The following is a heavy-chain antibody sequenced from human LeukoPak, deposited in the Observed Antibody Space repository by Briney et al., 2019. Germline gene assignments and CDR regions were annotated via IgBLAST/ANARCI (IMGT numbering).Heavy chain of an antibody. J-gene: IGHJ5*02. CDR2: ISTSSSYI. V-gene: IGHV3-21*01. D-gene: IGHD2-15*01. Sequence: GGSLRLSCTASGFTFSSYSMNWVRQAPGKGLEWVSSISTSSSYIYYADSVKGRFTISRDNARNSLYLQMNTLRAEDTAVYSCARGADGVSSNSRGWFDRWGQGTLVTVSS. CDR3: ARGADGVSSNSRGWFDR. CDR1: GFTFSSYS.